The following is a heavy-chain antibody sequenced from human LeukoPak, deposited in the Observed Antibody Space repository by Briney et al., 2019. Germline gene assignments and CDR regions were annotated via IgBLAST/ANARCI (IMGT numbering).Heavy chain of an antibody. V-gene: IGHV3-43*02. CDR2: ISGDGGST. CDR3: AKDAAGWFGELFDY. D-gene: IGHD3-10*01. J-gene: IGHJ4*02. CDR1: GFTFDDYA. Sequence: PGGSLRLSCAASGFTFDDYAMHWVRQAPGKGLEWVSLISGDGGSTYYADSVKGRFTISRDNSKNSLYLQMNSLRTEDTALYYCAKDAAGWFGELFDYWGQGTLVTVSS.